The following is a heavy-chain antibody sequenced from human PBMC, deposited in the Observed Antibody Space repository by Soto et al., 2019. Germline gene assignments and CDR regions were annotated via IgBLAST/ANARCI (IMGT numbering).Heavy chain of an antibody. CDR3: ERQLSTYYYDSSVYSLNVFDI. CDR1: GDSVSSNSAS. J-gene: IGHJ3*02. Sequence: SQTLSLTCAISGDSVSSNSASWNWIRQSPSRGLEWLGRTYYGSKWYNDYAVSVKSRITINPDTSKNQFSLQLNSVTPEDTAVYYCERQLSTYYYDSSVYSLNVFDIWGKGKMVTVSS. CDR2: TYYGSKWYN. V-gene: IGHV6-1*01. D-gene: IGHD3-22*01.